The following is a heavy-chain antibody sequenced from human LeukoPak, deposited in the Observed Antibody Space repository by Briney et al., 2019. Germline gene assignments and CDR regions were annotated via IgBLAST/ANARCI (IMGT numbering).Heavy chain of an antibody. V-gene: IGHV4-59*01. J-gene: IGHJ4*02. Sequence: SETLSLTCTVSGGSFSTSSWTWVRQPPGKGLEWIGYIHHSGSTKYNPSLKSRVTISADTSKSQFSLKLSSVTAADTAVYFCAGIYISRFDYMGQGTLVTVSS. D-gene: IGHD3-3*01. CDR3: AGIYISRFDY. CDR2: IHHSGST. CDR1: GGSFSTSS.